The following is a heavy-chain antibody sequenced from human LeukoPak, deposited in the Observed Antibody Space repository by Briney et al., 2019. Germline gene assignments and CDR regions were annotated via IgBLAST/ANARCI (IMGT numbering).Heavy chain of an antibody. V-gene: IGHV4-4*07. J-gene: IGHJ4*02. CDR2: IYTSGST. CDR1: GGSISSYY. D-gene: IGHD3-3*01. Sequence: SETLSLTCTVSGGSISSYYWSWIRQPAGKGLEGIGRIYTSGSTNYNPSLKSRVTISVDTSKNQFSLKLSSLTAADTAVYYCAREDPITIFGVVIPLWGQGTLVTVSS. CDR3: AREDPITIFGVVIPL.